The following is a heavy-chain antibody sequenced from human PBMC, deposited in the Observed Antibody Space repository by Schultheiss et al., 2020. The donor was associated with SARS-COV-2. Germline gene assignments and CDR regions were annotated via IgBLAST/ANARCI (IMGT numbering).Heavy chain of an antibody. Sequence: GGSLRLSCAASGFTFSSYAMHWVRQAPGKGLEWVAVISYDGSNKYYADSVKGRFTISRDNSKNTLYLQMNSLRAEDTAVYYCARDEVYCSSTSCYIGFRMDVWGQGTTVTVSS. CDR2: ISYDGSNK. D-gene: IGHD2-2*02. V-gene: IGHV3-30*04. CDR1: GFTFSSYA. CDR3: ARDEVYCSSTSCYIGFRMDV. J-gene: IGHJ6*02.